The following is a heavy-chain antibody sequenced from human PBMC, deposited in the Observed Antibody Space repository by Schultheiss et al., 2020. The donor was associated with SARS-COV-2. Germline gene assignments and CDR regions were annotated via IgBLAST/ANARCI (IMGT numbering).Heavy chain of an antibody. V-gene: IGHV3-74*01. CDR3: ARVGVYYDSSGYTSPIDY. D-gene: IGHD3-22*01. CDR2: INRDGSSI. J-gene: IGHJ4*02. CDR1: GFTFSSYG. Sequence: GGSLRLSCAASGFTFSSYGMHWVRQAPGKGLVWVSRINRDGSSISYADSVKGRFTISRDNSKNTLYLQMNSLRAEDTAVYYCARVGVYYDSSGYTSPIDYWGQGTLVTVSS.